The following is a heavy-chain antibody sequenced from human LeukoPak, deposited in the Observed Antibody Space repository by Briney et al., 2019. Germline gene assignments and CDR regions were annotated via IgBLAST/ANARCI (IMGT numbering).Heavy chain of an antibody. J-gene: IGHJ4*02. V-gene: IGHV3-43*02. Sequence: GGPLRLSCAASGFTFDDYAMHWVRQAPGKGLEWVSLISGDGGSTYYADSVKGRFTISRDNSKNSLYLQMNSLSTEDTALYYCAKDTDSSGWYGRDYWGQGTLVTVSS. CDR3: AKDTDSSGWYGRDY. CDR1: GFTFDDYA. CDR2: ISGDGGST. D-gene: IGHD6-19*01.